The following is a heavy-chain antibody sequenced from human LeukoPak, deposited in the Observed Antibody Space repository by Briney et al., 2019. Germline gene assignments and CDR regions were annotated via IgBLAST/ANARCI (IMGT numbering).Heavy chain of an antibody. CDR1: GYTFTAYY. CDR3: TTSWIQVYYFDY. D-gene: IGHD5-18*01. J-gene: IGHJ4*02. Sequence: ASVKVSCKASGYTFTAYYMHWVRQAPGQGLEWMGWINPNSGDTRYAQRFQGGVTMTRDTSISTAYMELSRLRSDDTAVYYCTTSWIQVYYFDYWGQGTLVTVSS. V-gene: IGHV1-2*02. CDR2: INPNSGDT.